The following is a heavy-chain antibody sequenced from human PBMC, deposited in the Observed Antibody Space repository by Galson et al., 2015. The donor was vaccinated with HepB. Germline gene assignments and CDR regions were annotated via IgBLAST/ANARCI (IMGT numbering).Heavy chain of an antibody. D-gene: IGHD1/OR15-1a*01. J-gene: IGHJ6*03. V-gene: IGHV1-8*01. CDR2: MNPNSGNT. CDR1: GYTFTSYD. CDR3: ARGRTARRAGYYYYMDV. Sequence: SVKVSCKASGYTFTSYDINWVRQATGQGLEWMGWMNPNSGNTGYAQKFQGRVTMTRNTSISTAYMELSSLRSEDTAVYYCARGRTARRAGYYYYMDVWGKGTTVTVSS.